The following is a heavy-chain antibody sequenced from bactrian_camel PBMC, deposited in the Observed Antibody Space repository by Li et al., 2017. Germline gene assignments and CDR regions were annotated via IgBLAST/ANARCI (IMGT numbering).Heavy chain of an antibody. D-gene: IGHD5*01. CDR2: IAAGGGST. J-gene: IGHJ4*01. CDR1: GFAFSSYR. Sequence: VQLVESGGGLVQPGGSLRLSCAASGFAFSSYRMNWVRQAPGKGIECVSDIAAGGGSTSYADSVKGRFTISYDNAKNTMSLQMNSLKPEDSGMYYCAARDTGLCEIMSAYNYWGQGTQVTVS. CDR3: AARDTGLCEIMSAYNY. V-gene: IGHV3S40*01.